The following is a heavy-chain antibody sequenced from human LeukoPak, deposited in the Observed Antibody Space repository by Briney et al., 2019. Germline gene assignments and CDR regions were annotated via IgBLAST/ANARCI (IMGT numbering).Heavy chain of an antibody. J-gene: IGHJ4*02. CDR1: GYSFTSYW. CDR2: IYPGDSDT. D-gene: IGHD2-2*01. CDR3: ARIRYCSSTSCSPFDY. Sequence: GESLQISCKGSGYSFTSYWIGWVRQMPGKGLEWMGIIYPGDSDTRYSPSFQGQVTISADKSISTAYLQWSSLKASDTAMYYCARIRYCSSTSCSPFDYWGQGTLVTVSS. V-gene: IGHV5-51*01.